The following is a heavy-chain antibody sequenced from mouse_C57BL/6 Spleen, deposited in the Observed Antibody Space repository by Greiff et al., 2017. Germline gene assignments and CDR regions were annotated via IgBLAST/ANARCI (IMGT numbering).Heavy chain of an antibody. CDR2: IDPDSGGT. Sequence: QVQLQQSGPELVKPGASVKMSCKASGYTFTSYWMNWVKQRPGRGLEWIGRIDPDSGGTKYNEKFKGKATLTVDKSSSAAYMQLSSLTSEDSAVYCCARKYGGYYVYFGDWGKGTTVTVSS. J-gene: IGHJ2*01. CDR1: GYTFTSYW. D-gene: IGHD2-3*01. V-gene: IGHV1-72*01. CDR3: ARKYGGYYVYFGD.